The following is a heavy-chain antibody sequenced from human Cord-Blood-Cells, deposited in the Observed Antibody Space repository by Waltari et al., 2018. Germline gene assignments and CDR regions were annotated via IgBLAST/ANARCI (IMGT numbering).Heavy chain of an antibody. V-gene: IGHV4-59*01. CDR3: AMGNGYSSSWYYFDY. CDR2: IYYSGST. J-gene: IGHJ4*02. Sequence: QVQLQESGPGLVKPSETLSLTCTVPGGSISSYYWSWIRPPPGKGLEWIGYIYYSGSTNYNPSLKSRVTISVDTSKNQFSLKLSSVTAADTAVYYCAMGNGYSSSWYYFDYWGQGTLVTVSS. D-gene: IGHD6-13*01. CDR1: GGSISSYY.